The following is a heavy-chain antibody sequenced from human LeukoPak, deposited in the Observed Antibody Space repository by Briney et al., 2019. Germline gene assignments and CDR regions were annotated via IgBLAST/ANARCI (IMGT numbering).Heavy chain of an antibody. CDR1: GFTFSNAW. V-gene: IGHV3-15*01. D-gene: IGHD3-22*01. J-gene: IGHJ4*02. CDR3: TTDHPRVVVIPGGIDY. CDR2: IKSKTDGGTT. Sequence: GGSLRLSCAASGFTFSNAWMSWVRQAPGKGLEWVGRIKSKTDGGTTGYAAPVKGRFTISRDDSKNTLYLQMNSLKTEDTAVYYCTTDHPRVVVIPGGIDYWGQGTLVTVSS.